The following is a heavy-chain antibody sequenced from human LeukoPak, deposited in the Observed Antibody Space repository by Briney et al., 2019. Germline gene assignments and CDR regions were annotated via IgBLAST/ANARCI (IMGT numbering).Heavy chain of an antibody. CDR3: ARDRFGDTAMVIL. D-gene: IGHD5-18*01. V-gene: IGHV1-18*04. J-gene: IGHJ4*02. CDR2: ISAYNGNT. CDR1: GYTFTGYY. Sequence: ASVKVSCKASGYTFTGYYMHWVRQAPGQGLEWMGWISAYNGNTNYAQKLQGRVTMTTDTSTSTAYMELRSPRSDDTAVYYCARDRFGDTAMVILWGQGTLVTVSS.